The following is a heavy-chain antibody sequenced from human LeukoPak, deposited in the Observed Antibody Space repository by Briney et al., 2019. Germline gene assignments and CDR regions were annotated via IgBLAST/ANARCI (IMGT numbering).Heavy chain of an antibody. D-gene: IGHD5/OR15-5a*01. CDR1: GGSISSSNYY. J-gene: IGHJ4*02. CDR2: IFHSGST. CDR3: ARLLSLHGFFDY. Sequence: SETLSLTCTVSGGSISSSNYYWGWIRQPPGKGLEWIGAIFHSGSTYYSPSLKSRVIISVDTSKNQFSLTLSSVTAADTAVYYRARLLSLHGFFDYWGPGTLVTVSS. V-gene: IGHV4-39*01.